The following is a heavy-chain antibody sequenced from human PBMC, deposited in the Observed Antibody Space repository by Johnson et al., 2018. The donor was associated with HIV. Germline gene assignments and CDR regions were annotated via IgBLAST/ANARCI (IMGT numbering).Heavy chain of an antibody. CDR3: ASGEDYGGNYGAFDI. D-gene: IGHD4/OR15-4a*01. CDR1: GFTFSSYA. CDR2: ISYDGSKK. Sequence: QVQLVESGGGVVQPGRSLRLSCAASGFTFSSYAMHWVRQAPGKGLEWVAVISYDGSKKYYADSVKGRFAISRDNSKNTLHLQMNSLRAEDTAVYYCASGEDYGGNYGAFDIWGRGTMVTVSS. J-gene: IGHJ3*02. V-gene: IGHV3-30*09.